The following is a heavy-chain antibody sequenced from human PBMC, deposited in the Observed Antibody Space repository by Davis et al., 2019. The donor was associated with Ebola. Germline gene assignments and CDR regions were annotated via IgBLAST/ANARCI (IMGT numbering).Heavy chain of an antibody. D-gene: IGHD3-10*01. CDR1: GYTFTSYA. CDR3: ARVARRTLLWFGGGMDV. J-gene: IGHJ6*04. V-gene: IGHV1-3*01. CDR2: INAGNGNT. Sequence: AASVKVSCKASGYTFTSYAMHWVRQAPGQRLEWMGWINAGNGNTKYSQKFQGRVTMTTDTSTSTAYMELRSLRSDDTAVYYCARVARRTLLWFGGGMDVWGKGTTVTVSS.